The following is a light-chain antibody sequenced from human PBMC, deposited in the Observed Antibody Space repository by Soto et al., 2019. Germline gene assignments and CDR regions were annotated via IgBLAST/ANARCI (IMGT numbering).Light chain of an antibody. J-gene: IGKJ1*01. Sequence: EIVMTQSRATLSVSPGERASLSCRARQSVSNTYLAWYQQKPGQPPKLLIYGASSRATGIPDRFSGSGSGTEFTLTISGLQSEDFAVYYCKQYNHWPRTFGQGTKVDIK. CDR1: QSVSNTY. V-gene: IGKV3-15*01. CDR2: GAS. CDR3: KQYNHWPRT.